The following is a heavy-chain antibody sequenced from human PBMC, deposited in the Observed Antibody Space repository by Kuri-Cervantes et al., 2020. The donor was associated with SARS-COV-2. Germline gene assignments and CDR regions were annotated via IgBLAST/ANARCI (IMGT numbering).Heavy chain of an antibody. D-gene: IGHD6-13*01. CDR2: ISSSDSTT. Sequence: GGSLRLSCVASVFTFRDYYMSWIRQAPGKGLEWISYISSSDSTTYYADSVKGRFTISRDNAKRTLFLQMNSLRVDDTAVYYCSRDQVSAAGTANYWGQGALVTVSS. J-gene: IGHJ4*02. CDR3: SRDQVSAAGTANY. CDR1: VFTFRDYY. V-gene: IGHV3-11*01.